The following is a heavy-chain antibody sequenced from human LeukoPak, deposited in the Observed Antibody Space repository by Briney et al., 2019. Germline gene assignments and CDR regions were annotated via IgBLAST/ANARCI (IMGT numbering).Heavy chain of an antibody. J-gene: IGHJ4*02. CDR1: GCTFSSYS. CDR2: IIPIFGTA. CDR3: ARVGRTVAHLGY. V-gene: IGHV1-69*13. Sequence: GASVKVSCKASGCTFSSYSISWVRQAPAQGLEWMGGIIPIFGTANYAQKFQGRVTITADESKSTAYMELSSLRSEDTAVYYCARVGRTVAHLGYWGQGTLVTVSS. D-gene: IGHD4-23*01.